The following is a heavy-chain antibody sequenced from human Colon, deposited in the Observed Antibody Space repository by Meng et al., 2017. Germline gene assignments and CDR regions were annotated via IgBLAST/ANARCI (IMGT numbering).Heavy chain of an antibody. Sequence: SETLSLTCTVSGGSVSSGNYFWSWIRQPAGKGLEWIGRIHSSGNTDYNPSLKSRVTISMDTSKNQISLKLTSVNAADTAMYYCANYYNHGGYLPGAFDVWGEGTVVTVSS. CDR1: GGSVSSGNYF. D-gene: IGHD3-10*01. CDR3: ANYYNHGGYLPGAFDV. J-gene: IGHJ3*01. V-gene: IGHV4-61*02. CDR2: IHSSGNT.